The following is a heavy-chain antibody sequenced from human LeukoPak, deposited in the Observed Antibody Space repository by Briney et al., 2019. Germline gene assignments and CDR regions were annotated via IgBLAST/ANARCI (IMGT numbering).Heavy chain of an antibody. Sequence: GASVKVSCKVSGYTLTELSMHWVRQAPGKGLEWMGGFDPEDGETIYAQKFQGRVTMTEDTSTDTAYMELSSLRSEDTAVYYCATRYGIAAAGTENDYWGQGTLVTVSS. CDR1: GYTLTELS. J-gene: IGHJ4*02. CDR2: FDPEDGET. D-gene: IGHD6-13*01. CDR3: ATRYGIAAAGTENDY. V-gene: IGHV1-24*01.